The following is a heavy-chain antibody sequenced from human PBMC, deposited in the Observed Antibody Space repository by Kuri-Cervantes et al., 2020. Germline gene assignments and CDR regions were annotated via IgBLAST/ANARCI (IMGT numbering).Heavy chain of an antibody. V-gene: IGHV4-34*01. CDR2: INHSGST. D-gene: IGHD2-21*02. CDR1: GRSFNTYY. CDR3: ARARGGDKTKRYFDL. Sequence: SETLSLTCAVYGRSFNTYYWSWIRQSPGKGLEWIGEINHSGSTNYNPSLKSRVTISVDTSKNQFSLKLSSVTAADTAVYYCARARGGDKTKRYFDLWGRGTLVTVSS. J-gene: IGHJ2*01.